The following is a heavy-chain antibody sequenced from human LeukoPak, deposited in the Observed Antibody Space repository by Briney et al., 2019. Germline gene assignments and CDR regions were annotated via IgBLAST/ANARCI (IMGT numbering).Heavy chain of an antibody. CDR1: GFTFSSYA. CDR3: ARNPNFGDWYYDF. CDR2: IGGSGGYT. V-gene: IGHV3-23*01. Sequence: GGSLRLSCAASGFTFSSYAMSWVRQVPGKGLEWVSGIGGSGGYTYYADSVKGRFTISRDTSENTLSLQLNSLRAEDTALYYCARNPNFGDWYYDFWERGTVVAVSS. D-gene: IGHD3-16*01. J-gene: IGHJ2*01.